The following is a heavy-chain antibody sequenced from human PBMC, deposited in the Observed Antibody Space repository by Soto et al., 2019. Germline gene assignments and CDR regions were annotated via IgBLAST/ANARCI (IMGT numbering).Heavy chain of an antibody. CDR3: ARVSGIVATILDYYYHGMDV. J-gene: IGHJ6*02. D-gene: IGHD5-12*01. V-gene: IGHV1-69*13. CDR1: GGTFSSYA. CDR2: IIPIFGTA. Sequence: ASVKVSCKASGGTFSSYAISWVRQAPGQGLEWMGGIIPIFGTANYAQKFQGRVTITADESTSTAYMELSSLRSEDTAVYYCARVSGIVATILDYYYHGMDVWGQGTTVTVSS.